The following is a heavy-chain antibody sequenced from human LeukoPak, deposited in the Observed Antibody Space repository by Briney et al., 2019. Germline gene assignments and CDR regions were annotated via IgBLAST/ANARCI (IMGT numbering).Heavy chain of an antibody. Sequence: PGGSLRLSCAASGFTFSSYAMSWVRQAPGKGLEWVSAISGSGGSTYYADSVKGRFTISKDNSKNTLYLQMNSLRAEDTAVYYCATAPVAVARGDDYWGQGTLVTVSS. CDR1: GFTFSSYA. CDR2: ISGSGGST. CDR3: ATAPVAVARGDDY. J-gene: IGHJ4*02. V-gene: IGHV3-23*01. D-gene: IGHD6-19*01.